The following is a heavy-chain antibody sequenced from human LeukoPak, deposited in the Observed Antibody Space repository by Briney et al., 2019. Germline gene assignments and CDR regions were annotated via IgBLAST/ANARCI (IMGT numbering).Heavy chain of an antibody. Sequence: SETLSLTCTVSGGSISSYHWSWIRQPPGKGLEWVGYIYYSGSTNYNPSLKSRVTISVDTSKNQFSLKLSSVTAADTAVYYCARDGGYDSSGYSYAFDIWGQGTMVTVSS. CDR3: ARDGGYDSSGYSYAFDI. CDR1: GGSISSYH. V-gene: IGHV4-59*01. CDR2: IYYSGST. J-gene: IGHJ3*02. D-gene: IGHD3-22*01.